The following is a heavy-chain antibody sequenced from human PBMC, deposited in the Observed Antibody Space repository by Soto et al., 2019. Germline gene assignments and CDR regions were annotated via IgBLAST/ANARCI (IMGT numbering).Heavy chain of an antibody. J-gene: IGHJ5*01. CDR2: IYYSGST. CDR3: ARLIGNSWLDS. V-gene: IGHV4-59*08. CDR1: GGSISSYC. Sequence: SETLSLTGTVSGGSISSYCWSWIRQHPGTGLEWIGYIYYSGSTNYNPSLKSRVTISVDTSNNQVSLQLNSVTPDDTVVYYCARLIGNSWLDSWGQGTLVTVSS.